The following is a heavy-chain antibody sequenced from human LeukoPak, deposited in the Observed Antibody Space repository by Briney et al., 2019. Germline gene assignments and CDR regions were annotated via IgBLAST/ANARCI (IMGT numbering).Heavy chain of an antibody. D-gene: IGHD3-3*01. V-gene: IGHV3-11*04. CDR2: MSSSGSTI. Sequence: PGGSLRLSCAASGFTFSDYYMSWIRQVPGKGLEWVSYMSSSGSTIYYADSVKGRFTISRDNAKNSLYLQMNSVRAEDTAVYYCAREDYDFWSGYTFDVWGKGTTVTVSS. CDR1: GFTFSDYY. CDR3: AREDYDFWSGYTFDV. J-gene: IGHJ6*04.